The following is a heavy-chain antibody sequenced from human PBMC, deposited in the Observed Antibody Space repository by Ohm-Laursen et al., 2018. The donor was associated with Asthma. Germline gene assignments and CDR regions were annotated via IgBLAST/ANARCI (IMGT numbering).Heavy chain of an antibody. CDR3: ARDFCTGGFCPKAFDP. J-gene: IGHJ5*02. V-gene: IGHV3-33*08. CDR1: GFTFSSYA. CDR2: IWDGGTNK. D-gene: IGHD2-8*02. Sequence: SLRLSCTASGFTFSSYAMSWVRQAPGKGLEFVAVIWDGGTNKYYADSGQRRFTISRDIAKNTLYLEMHSLRAEDTGVYFCARDFCTGGFCPKAFDPWGQGTLVTVSS.